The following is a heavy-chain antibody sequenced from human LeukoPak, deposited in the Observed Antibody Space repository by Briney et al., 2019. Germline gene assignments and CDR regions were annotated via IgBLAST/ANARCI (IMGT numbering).Heavy chain of an antibody. CDR3: ARDGNYYDSSGSITLDY. D-gene: IGHD3-22*01. CDR1: GFTVSSNY. Sequence: AGGSLRLSCAASGFTVSSNYMSWVRQAPGKGLEWVSVIYSGGSTYYADSVKSRFTISRDNSKNTLYLQMNSLRAEDTAVYYCARDGNYYDSSGSITLDYWGQGTLVTVSS. CDR2: IYSGGST. J-gene: IGHJ4*02. V-gene: IGHV3-66*02.